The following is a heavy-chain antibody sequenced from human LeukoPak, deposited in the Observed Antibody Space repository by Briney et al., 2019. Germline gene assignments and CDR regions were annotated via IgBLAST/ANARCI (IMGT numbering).Heavy chain of an antibody. CDR1: GFTFSSYA. Sequence: SGGSLRLSCAASGFTFSSYAMSWVRQAPGKGLEWVSAVSGSGGSTYYADSVKGRFTISRDNSKNTLYLQMNSLRAEDTAVYYCAKESYGSGKHGAFDIWGQGTMVTVSS. CDR2: VSGSGGST. CDR3: AKESYGSGKHGAFDI. D-gene: IGHD3-10*01. J-gene: IGHJ3*02. V-gene: IGHV3-23*01.